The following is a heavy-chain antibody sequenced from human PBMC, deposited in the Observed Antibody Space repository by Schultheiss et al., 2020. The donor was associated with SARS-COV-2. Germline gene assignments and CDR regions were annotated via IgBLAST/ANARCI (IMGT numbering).Heavy chain of an antibody. CDR3: AKDRWDYYYGVDV. D-gene: IGHD6-13*01. Sequence: GESLKISCAASGFTFSSYAMTWVRQAPGKGLEWVSVISGSGGTTNYADPVKGRFTISRDNSKNTLYLQMNSLRAEDTAVYYCAKDRWDYYYGVDVWGQGTTVTVSS. CDR1: GFTFSSYA. V-gene: IGHV3-23*01. CDR2: ISGSGGTT. J-gene: IGHJ6*02.